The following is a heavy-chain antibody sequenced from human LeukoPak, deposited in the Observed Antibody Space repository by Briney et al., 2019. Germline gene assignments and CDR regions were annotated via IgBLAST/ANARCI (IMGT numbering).Heavy chain of an antibody. J-gene: IGHJ6*02. CDR3: AKGRSYYYGSGSSYYYYYGMDV. CDR2: ISGSGGST. CDR1: GFTFSSYA. Sequence: GGSLRLSCAASGFTFSSYAMSWARRAPGKGLEWVSAISGSGGSTYYADSVKGRFTISRDNSKNTLYLQMNSLRAEDTAVYYCAKGRSYYYGSGSSYYYYYGMDVWGQGTTVTVSS. V-gene: IGHV3-23*01. D-gene: IGHD3-10*01.